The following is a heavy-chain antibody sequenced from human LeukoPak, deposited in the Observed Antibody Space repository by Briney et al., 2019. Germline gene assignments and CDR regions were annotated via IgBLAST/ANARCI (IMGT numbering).Heavy chain of an antibody. CDR2: IYYSGST. Sequence: SETLSLTCTVSGGSISSGGYYWSWIRQHPGKGLEWIGYIYYSGSTYYNPSLKSRVTISVDTSKNQFSLKLSSVTAADTAVYYCARSIKQWLVRSYYYYGMDVWGQGTTVTVSS. CDR1: GGSISSGGYY. V-gene: IGHV4-31*03. J-gene: IGHJ6*02. CDR3: ARSIKQWLVRSYYYYGMDV. D-gene: IGHD6-19*01.